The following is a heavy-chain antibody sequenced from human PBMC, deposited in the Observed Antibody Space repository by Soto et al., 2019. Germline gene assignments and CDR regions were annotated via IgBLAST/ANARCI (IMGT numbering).Heavy chain of an antibody. Sequence: PSENPAPTCAVSCCPLSRSNLLGWVPQPPREGLEWIGEIYHSGSTNYNPSLKSRVTISVDKSKNQFSLQLRSVTAADTAVYYCARVAGESGYYYYGMDVWGQGTTVTVSS. V-gene: IGHV4-4*02. CDR2: IYHSGST. J-gene: IGHJ6*02. CDR3: ARVAGESGYYYYGMDV. CDR1: CCPLSRSNL. D-gene: IGHD6-19*01.